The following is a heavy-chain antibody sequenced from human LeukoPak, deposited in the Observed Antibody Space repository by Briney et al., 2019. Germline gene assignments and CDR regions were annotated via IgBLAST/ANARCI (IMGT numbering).Heavy chain of an antibody. CDR2: INPSGGST. CDR1: GYTFTSYY. D-gene: IGHD3-22*01. CDR3: ARDDYDDRSGYQHSTRNDY. V-gene: IGHV1-46*01. Sequence: GASVKVSCKASGYTFTSYYMHWVRQAPGQGLEWMGIINPSGGSTNYAQKFQGRVTMTRDTSTCTVYMELSSLRSEDTAVYYCARDDYDDRSGYQHSTRNDYWGQGTLVTVSS. J-gene: IGHJ4*02.